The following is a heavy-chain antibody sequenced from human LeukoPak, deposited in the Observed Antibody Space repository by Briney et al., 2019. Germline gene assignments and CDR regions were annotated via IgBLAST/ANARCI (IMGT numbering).Heavy chain of an antibody. D-gene: IGHD6-19*01. CDR3: ARRDISSGWSFDY. CDR2: IHTSGST. V-gene: IGHV4-4*07. Sequence: SETLSLTCTVSGGSISNYHWSWIRQPAGKGLEWIGQIHTSGSTNYNPPLKSRVSISIDTTEDQVSLTIRSVTAADTAFYYCARRDISSGWSFDYWGQGTLVTVSS. J-gene: IGHJ4*02. CDR1: GGSISNYH.